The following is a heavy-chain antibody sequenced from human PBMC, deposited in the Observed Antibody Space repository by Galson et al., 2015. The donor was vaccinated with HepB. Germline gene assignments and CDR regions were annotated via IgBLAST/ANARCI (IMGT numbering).Heavy chain of an antibody. CDR3: AKDLRDGYNLLDY. D-gene: IGHD5-24*01. V-gene: IGHV3-30*18. CDR1: GFTFSNYG. CDR2: ISYDGSNK. J-gene: IGHJ4*02. Sequence: SLRLSCAASGFTFSNYGMHWVRQAPGKGLEWVAVISYDGSNKYYADSVKGRFTISRDNSKNTVYLQMNSLRPEDTAVYYCAKDLRDGYNLLDYWGQGTLVTVSS.